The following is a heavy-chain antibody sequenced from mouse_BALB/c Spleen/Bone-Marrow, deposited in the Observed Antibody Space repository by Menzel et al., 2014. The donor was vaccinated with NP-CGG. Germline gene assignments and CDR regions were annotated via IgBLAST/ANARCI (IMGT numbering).Heavy chain of an antibody. V-gene: IGHV5-17*02. CDR2: XSSGSSTI. J-gene: IGHJ2*01. CDR1: GFTFSSFG. Sequence: EVQLQESGGGLVQPGGSRKLSCAASGFTFSSFGMHWVRQXPEKGLEWVAXXSSGSSTIYYADTVKGRFTISRDNPKNTLFLQMTSLRSEDTAMYYCAXXXXXGXXGXWGQGTTLTXSS. CDR3: AXXXXXGXXGX.